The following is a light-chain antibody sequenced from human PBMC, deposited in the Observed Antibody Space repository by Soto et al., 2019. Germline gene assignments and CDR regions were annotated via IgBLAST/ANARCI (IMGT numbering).Light chain of an antibody. Sequence: DIQMTQSPSSLSASLGDRATITCRASQSISSYVNWYQQQPGKAPNILISAASTLQSGVPSRFSGSVSGTDFTLTIIGLQPDEFATYYCLQRFSTPLTCGGGTKVAIK. CDR1: QSISSY. CDR2: AAS. V-gene: IGKV1-39*01. J-gene: IGKJ4*01. CDR3: LQRFSTPLT.